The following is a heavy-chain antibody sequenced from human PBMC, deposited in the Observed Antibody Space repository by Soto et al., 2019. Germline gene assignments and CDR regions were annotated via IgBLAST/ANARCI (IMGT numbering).Heavy chain of an antibody. Sequence: QVQLQESGPGLVKPSGTLSLTCGVSGGSISSSNWWSWVRQPPGKGLEWIGEIYHSGSINFNLSLKSRVTIVVDKSKNQFSLKLSSVTAADTAVYYCAGAVSAARTSWFDPWGQGTLVTVSS. V-gene: IGHV4-4*02. D-gene: IGHD2-2*01. CDR2: IYHSGSI. J-gene: IGHJ5*02. CDR3: AGAVSAARTSWFDP. CDR1: GGSISSSNW.